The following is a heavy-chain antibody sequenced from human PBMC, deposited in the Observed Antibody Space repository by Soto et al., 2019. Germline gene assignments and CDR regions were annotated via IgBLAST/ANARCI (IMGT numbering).Heavy chain of an antibody. D-gene: IGHD3-10*01. CDR1: GGSISSYY. CDR2: VHHSWGS. CDR3: ARQGFGPLHGLVDV. V-gene: IGHV4-59*08. Sequence: QVQLQESGPGLVKPSETLSLSCTVSGGSISSYYWSWFRQSPGKRMEWIGYVHHSWGSSYNPSLHSRVPISLAPSKSQSSLKVTSVTATDPAVYYCARQGFGPLHGLVDVWGQGTTVTVSS. J-gene: IGHJ6*02.